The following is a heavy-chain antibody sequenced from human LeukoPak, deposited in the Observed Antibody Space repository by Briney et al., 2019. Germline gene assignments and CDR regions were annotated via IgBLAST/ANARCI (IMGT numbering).Heavy chain of an antibody. V-gene: IGHV4-39*01. CDR3: ARQGLWSGYYRYFDH. CDR2: IYYSGST. Sequence: PSETLSLTCTVSGGSISSSSYYWGWIHQPPGKGLEWIGSIYYSGSTYYNPSLKSQVTISVDTSKNQFSLKLSSVTAADTAVYYCARQGLWSGYYRYFDHWGQGTLVTVSS. J-gene: IGHJ4*02. D-gene: IGHD3-3*01. CDR1: GGSISSSSYY.